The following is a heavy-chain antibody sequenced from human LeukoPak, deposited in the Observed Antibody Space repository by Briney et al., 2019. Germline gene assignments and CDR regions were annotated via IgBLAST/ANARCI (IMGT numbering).Heavy chain of an antibody. CDR3: ASNCGGDCY. J-gene: IGHJ6*04. Sequence: GGSLRPSCAASGFTFSGYSLHWVRQAPGKGLEWVAFISYDGSNKYYGDSVKGRFTISRDNSKNTLYLQMNSLRVEDTAMYYCASNCGGDCYWGKGTTVTVSS. D-gene: IGHD2-21*01. CDR1: GFTFSGYS. CDR2: ISYDGSNK. V-gene: IGHV3-30-3*01.